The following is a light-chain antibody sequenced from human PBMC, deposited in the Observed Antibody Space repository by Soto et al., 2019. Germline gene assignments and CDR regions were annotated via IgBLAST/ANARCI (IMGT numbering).Light chain of an antibody. CDR1: QSVSSN. CDR2: DVS. J-gene: IGKJ5*01. CDR3: QQYNNWPFS. V-gene: IGKV3-15*01. Sequence: ETVITQSPATLSVSTGERAALSCRASQSVSSNLAWYQQKPGQPPRLLIYDVSIRATGVPARFSGTGSETDFTLTISGLQSEDSAVYFCQQYNNWPFSFGQGTLLEIK.